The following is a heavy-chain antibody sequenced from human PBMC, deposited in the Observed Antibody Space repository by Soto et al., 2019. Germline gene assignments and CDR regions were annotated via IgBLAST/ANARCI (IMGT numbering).Heavy chain of an antibody. J-gene: IGHJ6*02. CDR1: GGTFSSYT. CDR2: IIPILGIA. V-gene: IGHV1-69*02. D-gene: IGHD4-17*01. CDR3: ARANYGGNPLYYYYGMDV. Sequence: ASVKVSCKASGGTFSSYTISWVRQAPGQGLEWMGRIIPILGIANYAQKFQGRVTITADKSTSTAYMELSSLRSEDTAVYYCARANYGGNPLYYYYGMDVWGQGTTVTVSS.